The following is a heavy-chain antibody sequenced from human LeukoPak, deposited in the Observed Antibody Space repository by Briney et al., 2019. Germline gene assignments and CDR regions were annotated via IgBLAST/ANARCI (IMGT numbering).Heavy chain of an antibody. D-gene: IGHD4-17*01. J-gene: IGHJ4*02. V-gene: IGHV1-2*02. CDR1: GYTFNAYY. CDR3: ARGAHSLTPGIDY. CDR2: INPYSGGT. Sequence: ASVKVSCKASGYTFNAYYIHWVRQAPGQGLEWMGWINPYSGGTHYAQSFQDRVTMTRDISINTAYMDLSRLRSDDTAVYYCARGAHSLTPGIDYWGRGTQVTVSS.